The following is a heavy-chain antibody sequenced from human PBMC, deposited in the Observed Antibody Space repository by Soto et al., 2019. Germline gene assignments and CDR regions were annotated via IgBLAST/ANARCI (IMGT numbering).Heavy chain of an antibody. CDR1: GGSISSGGYY. Sequence: SETLSLTCTVSGGSISSGGYYWRWIRQHPGKGLEWIGYIYYSGSTYYNPSLKSRVTISVDTSKNQFSLKLSSVTAADTAVYYCARGGEQQREWYWYLDLWGRGTLVTVSS. V-gene: IGHV4-31*03. J-gene: IGHJ2*01. D-gene: IGHD6-13*01. CDR3: ARGGEQQREWYWYLDL. CDR2: IYYSGST.